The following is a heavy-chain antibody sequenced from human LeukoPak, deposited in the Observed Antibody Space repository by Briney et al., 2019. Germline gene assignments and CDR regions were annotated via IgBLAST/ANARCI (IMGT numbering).Heavy chain of an antibody. Sequence: GGSLRLSCAASGFTFSSYGMHWVRQAPGKGPEWVAFIRYDGSNKYYADSVKGRFTISRDNSKNTLYLQMNSLRAEDTAVYYCAKPPSSSSPYYYYYYMDVWGKGTTVTVSS. D-gene: IGHD6-6*01. V-gene: IGHV3-30*02. CDR2: IRYDGSNK. CDR1: GFTFSSYG. J-gene: IGHJ6*03. CDR3: AKPPSSSSPYYYYYYMDV.